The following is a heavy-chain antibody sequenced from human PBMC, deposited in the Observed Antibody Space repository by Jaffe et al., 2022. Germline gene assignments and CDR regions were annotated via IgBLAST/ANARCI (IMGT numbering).Heavy chain of an antibody. V-gene: IGHV1-8*01. CDR3: ARGLGWGSQNWYFDL. Sequence: QVQLVQSETEVKEPGASVKVSCKASGYTFTSYDISWMRQASGQGLEWMGWMNPNSGQTGFAQKFQGRVTMTRTTSTSTAYMELTSLTFEDTAVYYCARGLGWGSQNWYFDLWGRGTLVTVSS. CDR2: MNPNSGQT. CDR1: GYTFTSYD. J-gene: IGHJ2*01. D-gene: IGHD7-27*01.